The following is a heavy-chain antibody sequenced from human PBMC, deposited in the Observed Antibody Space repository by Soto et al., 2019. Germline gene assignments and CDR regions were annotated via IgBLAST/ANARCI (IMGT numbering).Heavy chain of an antibody. Sequence: QVQLVQSGAEVKKPGASVKVSCMASGYTFTSYAMHWVRQAPGQRVEWMGWINAGNGNTKYSQKFQRRVTITRDTSASTAYMELSSLRSEDTAVYYCARGPGGPDGPGDYWGQGTLVTVSS. CDR2: INAGNGNT. CDR1: GYTFTSYA. CDR3: ARGPGGPDGPGDY. D-gene: IGHD2-15*01. V-gene: IGHV1-3*01. J-gene: IGHJ4*02.